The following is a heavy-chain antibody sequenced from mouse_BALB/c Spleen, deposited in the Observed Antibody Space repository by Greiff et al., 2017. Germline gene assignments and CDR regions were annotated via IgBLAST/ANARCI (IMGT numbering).Heavy chain of an antibody. V-gene: IGHV2-6-7*01. CDR3: ARDERSPMDY. J-gene: IGHJ4*01. CDR1: GFSLTSYG. CDR2: IWGDGST. Sequence: VKLMESGPGLVAPSQSLSITCTVSGFSLTSYGVHWVRQPPGKGLEWLGMIWGDGSTDYNSALKSRLSISKDNSKSQVFLKMNSLQTDDTARYYCARDERSPMDYWGQGTSVTVSS.